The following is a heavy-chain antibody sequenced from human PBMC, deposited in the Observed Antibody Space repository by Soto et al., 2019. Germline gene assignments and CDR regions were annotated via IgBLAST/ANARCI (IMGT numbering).Heavy chain of an antibody. J-gene: IGHJ4*02. CDR1: VFTFSSNW. V-gene: IGHV3-74*01. D-gene: IGHD6-19*01. CDR3: ARGPSGWFGFDY. CDR2: LNSDGTSA. Sequence: EVQLVESGGGLVQPGGSLRLSCAGSVFTFSSNWMHWVRQDPGKGLVWVSRLNSDGTSASYADSVKGRFTISRDNAKNPLFLQMNSLTAEDTALYYCARGPSGWFGFDYWGQGTLVTVSS.